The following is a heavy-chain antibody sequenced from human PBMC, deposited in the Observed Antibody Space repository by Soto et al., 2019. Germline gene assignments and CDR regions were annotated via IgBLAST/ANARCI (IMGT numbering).Heavy chain of an antibody. CDR1: GFTFSSYG. CDR2: ISYDGSNK. D-gene: IGHD4-17*01. CDR3: AKDPRPLATVVTPNFDP. Sequence: PGGSLRLSCAASGFTFSSYGMHWVRQAPGKGLEWVAVISYDGSNKYYADSVKGRFTISRDNSKNTLYLQMNSLRAEDTAVYYCAKDPRPLATVVTPNFDPWGQGNLVTVSS. J-gene: IGHJ5*02. V-gene: IGHV3-30*18.